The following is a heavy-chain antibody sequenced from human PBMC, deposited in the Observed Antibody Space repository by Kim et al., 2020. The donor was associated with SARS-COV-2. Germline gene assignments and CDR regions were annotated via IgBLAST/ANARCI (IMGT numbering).Heavy chain of an antibody. J-gene: IGHJ4*02. D-gene: IGHD6-19*01. CDR3: AKDRLGSGWYYFDY. V-gene: IGHV3-9*01. Sequence: ADSVKGRFTISRDNAKNSLYLQMNSLRAEDTALYYCAKDRLGSGWYYFDYWGQGTLVTVSS.